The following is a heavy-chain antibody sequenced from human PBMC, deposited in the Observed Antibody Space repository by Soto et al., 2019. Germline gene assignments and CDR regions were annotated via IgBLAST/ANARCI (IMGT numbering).Heavy chain of an antibody. V-gene: IGHV4-34*01. Sequence: QVQLQQWGAGLLKPSETLSLTCAVYGGSFSGYYWSWIRQPPGKGLEWIGEINHSGSTNYNPSLKSRLPISVDTSKHQSSLTLRSVTAADTAVYYCARAAPRYCSGGSCSSGRDYWGQGTLVTVSS. CDR2: INHSGST. CDR3: ARAAPRYCSGGSCSSGRDY. D-gene: IGHD2-15*01. CDR1: GGSFSGYY. J-gene: IGHJ4*02.